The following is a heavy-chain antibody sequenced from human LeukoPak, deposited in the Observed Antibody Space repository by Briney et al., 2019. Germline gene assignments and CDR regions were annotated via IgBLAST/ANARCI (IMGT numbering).Heavy chain of an antibody. CDR1: GGSISSSSYY. V-gene: IGHV4-39*07. D-gene: IGHD3-22*01. J-gene: IGHJ4*02. CDR3: ASNYYDSSGLDY. CDR2: IYYSGST. Sequence: PSETLSLTCTVSGGSISSSSYYWGWIRQPPGKGLEWIGSIYYSGSTYYNPSLKSRVTISVDTSKNQFSLKLSSVTAADTAVYYCASNYYDSSGLDYWGQGTLVTVSS.